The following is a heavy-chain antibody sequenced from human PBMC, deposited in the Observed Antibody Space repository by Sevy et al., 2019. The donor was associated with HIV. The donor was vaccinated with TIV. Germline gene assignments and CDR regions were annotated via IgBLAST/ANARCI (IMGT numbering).Heavy chain of an antibody. Sequence: SQTLSLTCAISGDSVSSNSAAWNWIRQSPSRDLEWLGRTYYRSKWYNDYAVSVKSRITINPDTSKNQFSLQLNSVTPEDTAVYYCAREASRYSGIYYGVYFDYWGQGTLVTVSS. D-gene: IGHD1-26*01. V-gene: IGHV6-1*01. CDR3: AREASRYSGIYYGVYFDY. CDR2: TYYRSKWYN. J-gene: IGHJ4*02. CDR1: GDSVSSNSAA.